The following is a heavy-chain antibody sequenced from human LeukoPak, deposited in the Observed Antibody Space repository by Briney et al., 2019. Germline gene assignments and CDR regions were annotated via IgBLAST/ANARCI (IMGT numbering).Heavy chain of an antibody. D-gene: IGHD3-22*01. V-gene: IGHV3-23*01. CDR3: AKDPYYYDTSGYNGDY. J-gene: IGHJ4*02. Sequence: GGSLRLSCAASGFTFSNYAMSWVRQAPGKGLEWVSSISGSGGSTYYADSVKGRFTISRDNSKNTLFLQVNSLRAEDTAVYYCAKDPYYYDTSGYNGDYWGQGTLVTVSS. CDR1: GFTFSNYA. CDR2: ISGSGGST.